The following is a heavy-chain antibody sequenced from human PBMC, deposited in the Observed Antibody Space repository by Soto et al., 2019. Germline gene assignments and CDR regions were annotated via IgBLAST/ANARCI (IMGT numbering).Heavy chain of an antibody. J-gene: IGHJ5*02. V-gene: IGHV4-38-2*01. D-gene: IGHD1-7*01. CDR3: AVLFRTTRNLES. CDR2: IYYGGST. CDR1: DDSINSRYY. Sequence: SETLSLTCAVSDDSINSRYYWVWIRQPPGKGLEWIGNIYYGGSTYYNPSLEGRVTLSIDTSKNQFSLKLISVTAADTAVYYCAVLFRTTRNLESWGQGTMVTVSS.